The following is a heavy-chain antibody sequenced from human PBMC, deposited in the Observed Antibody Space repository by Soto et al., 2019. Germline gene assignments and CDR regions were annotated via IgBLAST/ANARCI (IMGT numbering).Heavy chain of an antibody. J-gene: IGHJ4*02. V-gene: IGHV1-69*01. CDR3: AASSSVSAAAYFKF. CDR2: ISPLFSTT. D-gene: IGHD2-2*01. Sequence: QVQLVQSGAEVKKPGSSVKVSCKATGDPFNNYAFNWVRQAPGQGLEWMGRISPLFSTTNYAQKFQGRFTMGADELMTIVSLEVSNLESEDTARHYCAASSSVSAAAYFKFWGQGTLVTVAT. CDR1: GDPFNNYA.